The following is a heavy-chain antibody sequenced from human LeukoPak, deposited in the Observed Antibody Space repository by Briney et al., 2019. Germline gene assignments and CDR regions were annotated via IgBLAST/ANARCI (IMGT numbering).Heavy chain of an antibody. CDR1: RFTFSSYG. J-gene: IGHJ4*02. D-gene: IGHD6-13*01. CDR2: IQYDGSNE. CDR3: ARVAEAAAFDY. V-gene: IGHV3-30*02. Sequence: GGSLRLSCAASRFTFSSYGMHWVRQAPGKGLEWVAYIQYDGSNEQYADSVKGRFSISRDSSKNILYLQMNSLRAEDTAVYYCARVAEAAAFDYWGQGTLVTVSS.